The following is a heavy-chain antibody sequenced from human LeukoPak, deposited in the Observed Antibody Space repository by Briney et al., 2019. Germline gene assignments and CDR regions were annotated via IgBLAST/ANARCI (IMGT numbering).Heavy chain of an antibody. D-gene: IGHD3-22*01. Sequence: GGSLSLSCAASGFTFSFHAMSWVRQAPGKGLEWVSGITGSGGSTYYADSVKGRFTISRDNSKSTLYLQMNSLRAEDTAVYYCAKDRQVVITTPLDYWGQGALVTVSS. CDR3: AKDRQVVITTPLDY. J-gene: IGHJ4*02. V-gene: IGHV3-23*01. CDR2: ITGSGGST. CDR1: GFTFSFHA.